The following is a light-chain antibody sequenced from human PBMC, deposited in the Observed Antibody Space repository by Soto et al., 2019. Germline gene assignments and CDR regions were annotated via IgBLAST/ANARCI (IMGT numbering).Light chain of an antibody. Sequence: EIVLTQSPGTLSLSPGERASLSCRASQNVNSNYLAWYQQKPGQAPRLLIYDASSRATGIPDRFGGSGSGTDFTLTISRLEPEDLAMYYCQQYGGSPQTFGRGTKVEI. V-gene: IGKV3-20*01. CDR1: QNVNSNY. CDR2: DAS. CDR3: QQYGGSPQT. J-gene: IGKJ1*01.